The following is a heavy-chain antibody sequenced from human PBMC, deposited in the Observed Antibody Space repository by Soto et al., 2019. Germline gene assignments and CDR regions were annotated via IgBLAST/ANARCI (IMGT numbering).Heavy chain of an antibody. CDR1: GFTFTNYF. V-gene: IGHV1-46*01. D-gene: IGHD1-26*01. Sequence: QVQLVQSGAEVKKPGASVKVSCKASGFTFTNYFFHWVRQAPRQGLEWLGIISPYDGSTKYVQSLQGRVTVTSDTYTSTVYMELSSLRSEDTAVYFCARGDGRGSTGFYYYYGMDVWGHGTTITVSS. CDR3: ARGDGRGSTGFYYYYGMDV. J-gene: IGHJ6*02. CDR2: ISPYDGST.